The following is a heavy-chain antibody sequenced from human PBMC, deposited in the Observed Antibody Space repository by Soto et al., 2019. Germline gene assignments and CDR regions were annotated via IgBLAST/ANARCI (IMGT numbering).Heavy chain of an antibody. CDR1: GFTFSSYW. J-gene: IGHJ4*02. D-gene: IGHD3-10*01. V-gene: IGHV3-74*01. CDR2: INGDGSST. Sequence: EVQLVESGGGLLQPGGSLRLSCAASGFTFSSYWMHWVRQAPGKGLVWVSRINGDGSSTNYADSVKGRFTISRDNAKNTLYLQMNSLRAEDTAVYYCARDHYASGTYWGQGTLVTVSS. CDR3: ARDHYASGTY.